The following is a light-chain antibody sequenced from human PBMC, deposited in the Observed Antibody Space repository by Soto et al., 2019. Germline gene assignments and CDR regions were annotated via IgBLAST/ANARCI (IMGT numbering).Light chain of an antibody. V-gene: IGLV2-14*03. CDR2: DVT. CDR3: SSYISSSTLEV. Sequence: QSALTQPASVSGSPGQSITISCTGTSSDVSGYDFVSWFQQHPGKAPKLMIYDVTNRPSGVSDRFSGSKSANTASLTISGLQAEDEADCYCSSYISSSTLEVFGTGTKVTVL. J-gene: IGLJ1*01. CDR1: SSDVSGYDF.